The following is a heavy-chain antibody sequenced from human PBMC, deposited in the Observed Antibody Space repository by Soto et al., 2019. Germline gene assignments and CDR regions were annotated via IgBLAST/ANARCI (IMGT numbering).Heavy chain of an antibody. CDR3: ARASPPLGYCSGGSCESLYYFDY. CDR1: GGTFSSYA. D-gene: IGHD2-15*01. J-gene: IGHJ4*02. CDR2: IIPIFGTA. Sequence: GASVKVSCKASGGTFSSYAISWVRQAPRQRLEWMGGIIPIFGTANYAQKFQGRVTITADESTSTAYMEQSSLRSEDTAVYYCARASPPLGYCSGGSCESLYYFDYWGQGTLVTVSS. V-gene: IGHV1-69*13.